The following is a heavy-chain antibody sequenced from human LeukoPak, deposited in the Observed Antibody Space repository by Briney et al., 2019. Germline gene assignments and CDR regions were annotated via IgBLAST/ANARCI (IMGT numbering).Heavy chain of an antibody. Sequence: PGGSLRHSCAASGFTFSSYSMNWVRQAPGKGLEWVSYISSSSSTIYYADSVKGRFTISRDNAKNSLYLQMNSLRDEDTAVYYCARGPYSSSWYFDYWGQGTLVTVSS. CDR1: GFTFSSYS. CDR3: ARGPYSSSWYFDY. V-gene: IGHV3-48*02. CDR2: ISSSSSTI. J-gene: IGHJ4*02. D-gene: IGHD6-13*01.